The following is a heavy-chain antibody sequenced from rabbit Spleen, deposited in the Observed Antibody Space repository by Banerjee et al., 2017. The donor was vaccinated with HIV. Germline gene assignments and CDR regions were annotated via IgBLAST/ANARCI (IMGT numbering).Heavy chain of an antibody. CDR1: GFTLSSYY. Sequence: QEHLKESGGGLVQPGGSLKLSCTASGFTLSSYYMNWVRQAPGKGLEWIACINAVTGKAVYASWAKGRFTITSTSSLSTVTLQLNSLTAADTATYFCARDSSDDNTYFNLWGPGTLVTVS. D-gene: IGHD4-1*01. V-gene: IGHV1S47*01. CDR2: INAVTGKA. J-gene: IGHJ4*01. CDR3: ARDSSDDNTYFNL.